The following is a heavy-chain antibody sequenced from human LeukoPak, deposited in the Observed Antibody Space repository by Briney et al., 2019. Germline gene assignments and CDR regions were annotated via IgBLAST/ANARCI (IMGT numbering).Heavy chain of an antibody. CDR3: AREVEDSSGFIDY. D-gene: IGHD3-22*01. V-gene: IGHV3-7*01. CDR1: GFTFSSYW. Sequence: GGSLRLSCAAPGFTFSSYWMSWVRQAPGKGLEWVANIKQDGSEKYYVDSVKGRFTISRDNAKNSLCLQMNSLRAEDTAVYYCAREVEDSSGFIDYWGQGTLVTVSS. J-gene: IGHJ4*02. CDR2: IKQDGSEK.